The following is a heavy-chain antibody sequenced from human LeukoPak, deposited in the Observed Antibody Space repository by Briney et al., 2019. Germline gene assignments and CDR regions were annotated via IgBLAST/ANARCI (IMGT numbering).Heavy chain of an antibody. J-gene: IGHJ4*02. D-gene: IGHD3-3*01. CDR1: GLPVSSNY. Sequence: GGSLRLSCAASGLPVSSNYMTWVRQAPGKGLEWVSVIYNSGSTFYADAVKGRFIISRNNYKNTLYLQINSLQTTDTAVYYCARLGPNDFFSGYNFWGQGTLVTVSS. CDR2: IYNSGST. CDR3: ARLGPNDFFSGYNF. V-gene: IGHV3-66*01.